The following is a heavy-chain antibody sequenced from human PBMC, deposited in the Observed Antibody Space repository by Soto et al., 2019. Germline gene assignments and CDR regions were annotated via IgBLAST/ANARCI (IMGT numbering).Heavy chain of an antibody. D-gene: IGHD3-9*01. CDR1: GGSLSCYY. CDR3: ARAISPGYNILTGYYMDY. V-gene: IGHV4-4*07. CDR2: FYTSGNT. J-gene: IGHJ4*02. Sequence: SDTLSLTSTVSGGSLSCYYCSCLRQPPGTGLALIRRFYTSGNTTYNPSLKSRVTISVDTSQNQFSLKLTSVTAADTAVYYCARAISPGYNILTGYYMDYWGQGSLAPVSS.